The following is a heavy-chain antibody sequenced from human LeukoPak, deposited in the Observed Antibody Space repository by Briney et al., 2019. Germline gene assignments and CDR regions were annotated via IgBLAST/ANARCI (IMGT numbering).Heavy chain of an antibody. J-gene: IGHJ4*02. CDR1: GGTFSSYA. Sequence: SVKVSCKASGGTFSSYAISWVRQAPGQGLEWMGGIIPIFGTPNYAQNFQGRVTITADESASTAYMELTSLRSEDTAVYYCAKDLRLNYYDSSGYPGLFDYWGQGTLVTVSS. CDR2: IIPIFGTP. CDR3: AKDLRLNYYDSSGYPGLFDY. V-gene: IGHV1-69*13. D-gene: IGHD3-22*01.